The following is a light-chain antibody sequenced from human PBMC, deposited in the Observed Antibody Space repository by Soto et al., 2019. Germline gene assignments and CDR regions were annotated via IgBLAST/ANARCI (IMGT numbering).Light chain of an antibody. CDR2: GAS. Sequence: EIVLTQSPCTLSLSPGERVTLSCRASQSGSSTYLVWYQHKRGRAPRVLIYGASSRATGIPDRFSGSGSGADFTLTISRLEPEDFAVYYCQHYGTASWTFGQGTKVDIK. CDR1: QSGSSTY. CDR3: QHYGTASWT. J-gene: IGKJ1*01. V-gene: IGKV3-20*01.